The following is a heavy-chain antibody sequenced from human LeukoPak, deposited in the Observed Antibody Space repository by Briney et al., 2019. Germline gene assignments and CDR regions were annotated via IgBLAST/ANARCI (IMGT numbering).Heavy chain of an antibody. CDR1: GGSISSSGYF. CDR2: IYYSGGT. D-gene: IGHD6-19*01. V-gene: IGHV4-39*01. J-gene: IGHJ3*02. CDR3: ARHKTAVADDAVDI. Sequence: PSETLSLTCTVSGGSISSSGYFWGWIRQPPGKGLEWIGSIYYSGGTYYNPSLKSRVTISVDTSKNQFSLKLSSVTAADTAVYYCARHKTAVADDAVDIWGQGTMVTVSS.